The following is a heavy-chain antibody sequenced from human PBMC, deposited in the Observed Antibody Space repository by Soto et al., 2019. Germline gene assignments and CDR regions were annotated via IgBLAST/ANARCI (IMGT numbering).Heavy chain of an antibody. CDR2: INAGNGNT. CDR1: GYTFTSYA. CDR3: ARDETD. V-gene: IGHV1-3*01. Sequence: QVQLVQSGAEVKKPGASVKVSCKASGYTFTSYAIHWVRQAPGQSLEWMGWINAGNGNTKCSQKLQGSVTITRDISASTAYMELSILRSEDTAVYYCARDETDWGQGTLVTVSS. J-gene: IGHJ4*02. D-gene: IGHD2-21*02.